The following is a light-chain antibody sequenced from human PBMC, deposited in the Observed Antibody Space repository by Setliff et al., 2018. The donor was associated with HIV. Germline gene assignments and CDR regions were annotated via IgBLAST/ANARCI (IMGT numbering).Light chain of an antibody. Sequence: QSALAQPRSVSGSPGQSVTISCTGTSSDVSGYNYVSWYQHLPGKAPKLMIYDVTKRPSGVPDRFSGSKSGNTASLTISGLQSEDEADYYCCSYAGSYTSLYVFGTGTKVTVL. J-gene: IGLJ1*01. CDR3: CSYAGSYTSLYV. CDR2: DVT. CDR1: SSDVSGYNY. V-gene: IGLV2-11*01.